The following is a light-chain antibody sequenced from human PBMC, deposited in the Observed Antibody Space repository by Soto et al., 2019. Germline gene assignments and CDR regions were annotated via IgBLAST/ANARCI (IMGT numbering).Light chain of an antibody. CDR3: QQSDSLPIT. V-gene: IGKV1-33*01. CDR1: QDISNY. J-gene: IGKJ5*01. Sequence: DIQMTQSPSSLSASVGDRVTITCRASQDISNYLNWYQQRPGKAPKLLIYDASNLERGVPSRFSGTRSGTHFTFAITSLQPKDVITYYCQQSDSLPITFGQGTRLEI. CDR2: DAS.